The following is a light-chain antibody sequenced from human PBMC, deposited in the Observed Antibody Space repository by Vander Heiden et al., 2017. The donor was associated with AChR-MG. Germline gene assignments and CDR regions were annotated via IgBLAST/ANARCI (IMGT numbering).Light chain of an antibody. CDR2: GNS. Sequence: QSVLTQPPSSSGAPGQRVTISCTGSSPNIGGGEDVCGDEQLPETTPKLLIYGNSNRPSGVPDRFSGSKSGTTASLAITGLQAEDGADYYCQSDDSSLSVVFGGGTKLTVL. V-gene: IGLV1-40*01. CDR1: SPNIGGGED. J-gene: IGLJ2*01. CDR3: QSDDSSLSVV.